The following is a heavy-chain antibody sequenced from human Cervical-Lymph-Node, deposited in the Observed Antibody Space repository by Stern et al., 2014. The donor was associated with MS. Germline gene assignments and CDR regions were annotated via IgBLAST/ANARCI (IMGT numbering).Heavy chain of an antibody. CDR1: GYTFSSYG. CDR3: AIMGTNGIDV. V-gene: IGHV1-18*01. J-gene: IGHJ6*02. CDR2: ISVYNGNT. D-gene: IGHD5-18*01. Sequence: VQLVESGVEVKKHGASLKVSCKASGYTFSSYGISWVRQAHGQGLEWMGWISVYNGNTEYAQRLQGRVTLTTDTSTTTAYMELRSLRSDDTAVYYCAIMGTNGIDVWGQGTTVTVSS.